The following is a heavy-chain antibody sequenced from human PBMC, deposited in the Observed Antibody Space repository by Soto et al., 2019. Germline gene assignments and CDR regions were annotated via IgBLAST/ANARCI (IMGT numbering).Heavy chain of an antibody. CDR2: IYSGGST. J-gene: IGHJ4*02. Sequence: HPGGSLRLSCAASGFTVSSNYMSWVRQAPGKGLEWVSVIYSGGSTYYADSVKGRFTISRDNSKNTLYLHMNSLRAEVTAVYYCARHNFWSGYSGWGQGTLVTVSS. V-gene: IGHV3-53*01. CDR3: ARHNFWSGYSG. CDR1: GFTVSSNY. D-gene: IGHD3-3*01.